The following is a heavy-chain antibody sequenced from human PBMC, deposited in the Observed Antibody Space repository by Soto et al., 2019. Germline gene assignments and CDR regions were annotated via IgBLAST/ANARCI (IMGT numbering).Heavy chain of an antibody. CDR2: INAGNGNT. CDR3: ARDGDSSGWGRGPFAY. Sequence: ASVKVSCKASGYTFTSYAMHWVRQAPGQRLEWMGWINAGNGNTKYSQKFQGRVTITRDTSASTAYMELSSLRSEDTAVYYCARDGDSSGWGRGPFAYWGQGTLVTVSS. V-gene: IGHV1-3*01. D-gene: IGHD6-19*01. J-gene: IGHJ4*02. CDR1: GYTFTSYA.